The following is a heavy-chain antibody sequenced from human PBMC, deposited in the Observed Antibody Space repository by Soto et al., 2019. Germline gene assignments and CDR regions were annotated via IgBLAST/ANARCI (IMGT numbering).Heavy chain of an antibody. Sequence: ASVKVSCKASGYTFTSYDINWVRQATGQGLEWMGWMNPNSGNTGYAQKFQGRVTMTRNTSISTAYMELSSLRSEDTAVYYCARVPAAAADAFDIWGQGTMVTVS. CDR3: ARVPAAAADAFDI. CDR1: GYTFTSYD. CDR2: MNPNSGNT. V-gene: IGHV1-8*01. J-gene: IGHJ3*02. D-gene: IGHD2-2*01.